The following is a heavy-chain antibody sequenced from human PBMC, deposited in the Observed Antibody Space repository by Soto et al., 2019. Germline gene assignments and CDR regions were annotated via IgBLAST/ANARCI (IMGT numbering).Heavy chain of an antibody. D-gene: IGHD3-10*01. CDR3: ASGRLWFAYYYYGLDV. CDR2: INHSGST. J-gene: IGHJ6*02. V-gene: IGHV4-34*01. Sequence: SETLSLTCAVYGGSFSGYYWSWIRQPPGKGLEWIGEINHSGSTNYNPSLESRVTISVDTSKNQFSLKLSSVTAADTAVYYCASGRLWFAYYYYGLDVWGQGTTVTVYS. CDR1: GGSFSGYY.